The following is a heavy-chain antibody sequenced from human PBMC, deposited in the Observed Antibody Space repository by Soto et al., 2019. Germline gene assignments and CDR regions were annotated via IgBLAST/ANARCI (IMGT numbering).Heavy chain of an antibody. V-gene: IGHV3-43*01. Sequence: EVQLVESGGDVVQPGGSLRLSCAASGFTFEDYTIHWVRQAPGKALEWVSLISWDGGTRYYTHSVKGRFTISRDNSKNSLYLQMNSLRPEDTALYYCAKDGSQKDDDGNWLGSWGQGTLVTVSS. CDR3: AKDGSQKDDDGNWLGS. J-gene: IGHJ5*01. CDR1: GFTFEDYT. D-gene: IGHD3-16*01. CDR2: ISWDGGTR.